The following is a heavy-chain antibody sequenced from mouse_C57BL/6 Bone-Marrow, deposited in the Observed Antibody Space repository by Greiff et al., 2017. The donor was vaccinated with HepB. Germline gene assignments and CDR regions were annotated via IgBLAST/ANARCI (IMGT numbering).Heavy chain of an antibody. CDR3: ARDRGDYDVGAMDY. Sequence: VQLKESEGGLVQPGSSMKLSCTASGFTFSDYYMAWVRQVPEKGLEWVANINYDGSSTYYLDSLKSRFIISRDNAKNILYLQMSSLKSEDTATYYCARDRGDYDVGAMDYWGQGTSVTVSS. V-gene: IGHV5-16*01. CDR1: GFTFSDYY. J-gene: IGHJ4*01. D-gene: IGHD2-4*01. CDR2: INYDGSST.